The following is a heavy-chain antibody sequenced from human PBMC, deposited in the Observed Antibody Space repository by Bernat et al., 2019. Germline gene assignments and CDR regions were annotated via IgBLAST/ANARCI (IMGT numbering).Heavy chain of an antibody. V-gene: IGHV3-33*01. CDR1: GFTFSSYG. D-gene: IGHD3-9*01. CDR3: ARDLDYDSLTGYDY. Sequence: QVQLVESGGGVVQPGRSLRLSCAASGFTFSSYGMHWVRQAPGKGLEWVAVIWYDGSNKYYADSVKGRFTISRDNSKNTLYLQMNSLRAEDTAVYYCARDLDYDSLTGYDYWGQVTLVTVSS. J-gene: IGHJ4*02. CDR2: IWYDGSNK.